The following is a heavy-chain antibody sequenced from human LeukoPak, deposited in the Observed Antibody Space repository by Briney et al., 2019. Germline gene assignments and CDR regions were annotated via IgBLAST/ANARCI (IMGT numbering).Heavy chain of an antibody. CDR1: GYTLTELS. CDR3: ATDYEGSGSYLTPSYYYGMDV. D-gene: IGHD3-10*01. V-gene: IGHV1-24*01. J-gene: IGHJ6*02. Sequence: ASVKVSCKVSGYTLTELSVQWMRQAPGKWLELMGGSDPEDGETIYAQKFQGRVTMTEDTSTDTAYMELSSLRSEDTAVYYCATDYEGSGSYLTPSYYYGMDVWGQGTTVTVSS. CDR2: SDPEDGET.